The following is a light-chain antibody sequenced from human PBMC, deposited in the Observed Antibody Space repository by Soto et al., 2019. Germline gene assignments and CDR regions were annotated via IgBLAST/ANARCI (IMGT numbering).Light chain of an antibody. CDR3: AAWDDSLNGWV. CDR2: SNN. V-gene: IGLV1-44*01. Sequence: QAEVTQSPSASGTPGQRVTISCSGSSSNIGRNTVNWYQQLPGTAPKLLIYSNNQRPSGVPDRFSGSKSGTSASLAISGLQSEDEADYYCAAWDDSLNGWVFGGGTKVTVL. CDR1: SSNIGRNT. J-gene: IGLJ3*02.